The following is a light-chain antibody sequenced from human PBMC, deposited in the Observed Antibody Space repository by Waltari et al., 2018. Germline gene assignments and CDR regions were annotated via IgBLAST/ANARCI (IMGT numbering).Light chain of an antibody. CDR2: RAS. V-gene: IGKV1-5*03. Sequence: DIQMAQSPSTLAVSVGDRVTITCRASQSISYWLAWYQQKPGQAPKLLIYRASNLIDGVPSRFSGRGAWTEFTLTIDSLQPDDFATYFCQQYSGSPPWTFGQGTKVEIK. J-gene: IGKJ1*01. CDR1: QSISYW. CDR3: QQYSGSPPWT.